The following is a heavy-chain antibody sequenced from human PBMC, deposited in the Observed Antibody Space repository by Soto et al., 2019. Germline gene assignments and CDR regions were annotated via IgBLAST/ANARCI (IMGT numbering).Heavy chain of an antibody. CDR3: VKDQDLFWANYRSGLDS. Sequence: PGGSLRLSCAASGFTFDDYAMHWVRQVPGKGLEWVSGISWNSDTIGYGDSVKGRFTISRDNAKNSLYLRMNNLKTEDTALYYCVKDQDLFWANYRSGLDSWGQGTMVTVSS. V-gene: IGHV3-9*01. CDR1: GFTFDDYA. CDR2: ISWNSDTI. J-gene: IGHJ5*01. D-gene: IGHD3-16*02.